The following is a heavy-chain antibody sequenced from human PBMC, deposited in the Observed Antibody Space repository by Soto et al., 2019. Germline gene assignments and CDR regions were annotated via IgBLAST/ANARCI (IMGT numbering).Heavy chain of an antibody. D-gene: IGHD3-9*01. V-gene: IGHV1-69*06. Sequence: GASVKVSCKASGGTFSSYAISWVRQAPGQGLEWMGGIIPIFGTANYAQKFQGRVTITADKSTSTAYMELSSLRSEDTAVYYCSRVKRRYFDWLPRLHYYYGMDVWGQGTTVTVSS. CDR2: IIPIFGTA. J-gene: IGHJ6*02. CDR1: GGTFSSYA. CDR3: SRVKRRYFDWLPRLHYYYGMDV.